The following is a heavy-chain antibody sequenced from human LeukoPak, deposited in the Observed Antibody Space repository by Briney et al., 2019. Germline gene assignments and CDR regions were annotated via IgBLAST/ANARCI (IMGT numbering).Heavy chain of an antibody. CDR3: AKIPRGEYYFDY. J-gene: IGHJ4*02. Sequence: GGSLRLSCAASGFTFSSYGMSGFRQAPGKGLEGGSAISATGGTTYYADSVKSRVTISRDNSKNSLYLQMNSLRAEDTAVYYCAKIPRGEYYFDYWGQGTLVTVSS. CDR2: ISATGGTT. D-gene: IGHD2-2*02. V-gene: IGHV3-23*01. CDR1: GFTFSSYG.